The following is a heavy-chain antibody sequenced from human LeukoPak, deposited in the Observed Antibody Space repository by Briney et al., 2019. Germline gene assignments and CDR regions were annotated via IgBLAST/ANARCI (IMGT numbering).Heavy chain of an antibody. D-gene: IGHD3-10*01. J-gene: IGHJ4*02. Sequence: SETLSLTCTVSGDSISSGDYYWSWIRQPAGKGLEYLGRIYSTGSTNYNPSLRSRVTISVDTSKNHFSLKLSSVTAADTAVYYCARDQTYSGSGIYTYFDYWGQGILVTVSS. CDR2: IYSTGST. V-gene: IGHV4-61*02. CDR3: ARDQTYSGSGIYTYFDY. CDR1: GDSISSGDYY.